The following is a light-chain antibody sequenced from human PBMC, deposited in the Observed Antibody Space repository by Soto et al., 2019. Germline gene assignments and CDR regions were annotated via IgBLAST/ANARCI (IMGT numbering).Light chain of an antibody. CDR3: QQRHMWPIT. Sequence: DIQMTQSPSSLSASVGDRVTIACRASQSIRSYLNWYQQKAGKAPELLIYAASSLHSGVPSRFSGSGSGTDFTLTISSLEPEDSAVYYCQQRHMWPITFGQGTRLEIK. CDR2: AAS. V-gene: IGKV1-39*01. J-gene: IGKJ5*01. CDR1: QSIRSY.